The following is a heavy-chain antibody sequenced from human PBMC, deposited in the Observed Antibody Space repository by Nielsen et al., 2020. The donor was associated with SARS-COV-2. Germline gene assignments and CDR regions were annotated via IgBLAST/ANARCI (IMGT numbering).Heavy chain of an antibody. CDR3: ARERGYCSGRGCYSARNYYYYMDV. CDR2: INHSGST. D-gene: IGHD2-15*01. J-gene: IGHJ6*03. V-gene: IGHV4-34*01. Sequence: GSLRLSCAVYGGSFSGYYWSWIRQPPGKGLEWIGEINHSGSTNYNPSLKSRVTISVDTSKNQFSLRLSSVTAADTAVYYCARERGYCSGRGCYSARNYYYYMDVWGKGTTVTVSS. CDR1: GGSFSGYY.